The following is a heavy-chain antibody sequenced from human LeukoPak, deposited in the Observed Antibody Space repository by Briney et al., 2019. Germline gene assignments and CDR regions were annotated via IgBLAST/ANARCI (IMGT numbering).Heavy chain of an antibody. Sequence: ASVKVSCKASGYTFTSNDIHWVRQAPGQGLEWMGIINPSGGSTSYAQKFQGRVTMTRDTSTSTVYMELSSLRSEDTAVYYCARSAQNGYWGAFDIWGQGTMVTVSS. V-gene: IGHV1-46*01. J-gene: IGHJ3*02. CDR3: ARSAQNGYWGAFDI. D-gene: IGHD3-16*01. CDR2: INPSGGST. CDR1: GYTFTSND.